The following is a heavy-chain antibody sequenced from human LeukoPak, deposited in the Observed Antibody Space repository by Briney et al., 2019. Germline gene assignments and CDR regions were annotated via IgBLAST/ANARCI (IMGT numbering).Heavy chain of an antibody. J-gene: IGHJ6*02. CDR3: ARSDYGDYLNYGMDV. Sequence: ASETLSLTCTVSGGSISSSSYYWGWIRQPPGKGLEWIGSIYYSGSTYYNPSLKSRVTISVDTSKNQFSLKLSSVTAADTAVYYCARSDYGDYLNYGMDVWGQGTTVTVSS. D-gene: IGHD4-17*01. CDR2: IYYSGST. V-gene: IGHV4-39*07. CDR1: GGSISSSSYY.